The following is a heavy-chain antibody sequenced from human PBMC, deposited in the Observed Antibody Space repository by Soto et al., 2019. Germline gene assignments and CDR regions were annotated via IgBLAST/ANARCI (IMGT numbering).Heavy chain of an antibody. J-gene: IGHJ5*02. CDR1: GFTFSSYA. CDR3: AKDRGARPWWFDP. Sequence: GGSLRLSCAASGFTFSSYAMSWVRQAPGKGLEWVPALSGSGGSTYYADSVKGRFTISKDNSKNTLYLQMNSLRAEDTAVYYCAKDRGARPWWFDPWGQGTLVTVSS. V-gene: IGHV3-23*01. D-gene: IGHD6-6*01. CDR2: LSGSGGST.